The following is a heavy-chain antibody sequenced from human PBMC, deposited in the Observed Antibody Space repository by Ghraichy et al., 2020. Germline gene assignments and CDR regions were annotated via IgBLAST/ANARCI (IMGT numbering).Heavy chain of an antibody. Sequence: GGSLRLSCAASGFTFSSYGMHWVRQAPGKGLEWVAVIWYDGSNKYYADSVKGRFTISRDNSKNTLYLQMNSLRAEDTAVYYCAREGNIAARRDTRYYFDYWGQGTLVTVSS. CDR2: IWYDGSNK. CDR1: GFTFSSYG. D-gene: IGHD6-6*01. V-gene: IGHV3-33*01. J-gene: IGHJ4*02. CDR3: AREGNIAARRDTRYYFDY.